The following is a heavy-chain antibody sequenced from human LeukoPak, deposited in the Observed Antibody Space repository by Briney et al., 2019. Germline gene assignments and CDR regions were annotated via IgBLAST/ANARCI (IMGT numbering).Heavy chain of an antibody. CDR1: GGSISSSSYY. J-gene: IGHJ4*02. CDR3: TRSFGSGLPDY. D-gene: IGHD2-15*01. CDR2: IYYSGST. Sequence: SETLSLTCTVSGGSISSSSYYWGWLRQPPGKGLEWIGSIYYSGSTYYNPSLKSRVTISVDTSKNQFSLKLSSVTAADTAVYYCTRSFGSGLPDYWGQGTLVTVSS. V-gene: IGHV4-39*07.